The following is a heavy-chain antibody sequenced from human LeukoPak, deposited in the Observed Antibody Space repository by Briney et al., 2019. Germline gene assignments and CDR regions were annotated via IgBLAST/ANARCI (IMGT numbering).Heavy chain of an antibody. Sequence: PGGSLRLSCAASGISFDDYAMHWVRQAPGKGLEWVSLISGDGGDTFYVDSVEGRFTISRDNTKNSLYLQMRSLRTEDTALYYCAIDRLPGAIAVAGSDYGMDVWGQGTTVTVSS. V-gene: IGHV3-43*02. CDR2: ISGDGGDT. D-gene: IGHD6-19*01. CDR1: GISFDDYA. CDR3: AIDRLPGAIAVAGSDYGMDV. J-gene: IGHJ6*02.